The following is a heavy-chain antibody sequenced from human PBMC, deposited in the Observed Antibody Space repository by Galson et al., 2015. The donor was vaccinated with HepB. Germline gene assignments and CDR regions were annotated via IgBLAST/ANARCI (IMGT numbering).Heavy chain of an antibody. V-gene: IGHV1-8*01. CDR2: MNPNSGNT. J-gene: IGHJ6*03. CDR1: GYTFTSYD. D-gene: IGHD2-2*01. Sequence: SVKVSCKASGYTFTSYDINWVRQATGQGLEWMGWMNPNSGNTGYAQKFQGRVTMTRNTSISTAYMELSSLRSEDTAVYYCARGLYCSSTSCYGSYDKWYYYYYMDVWGKGTTVTVSS. CDR3: ARGLYCSSTSCYGSYDKWYYYYYMDV.